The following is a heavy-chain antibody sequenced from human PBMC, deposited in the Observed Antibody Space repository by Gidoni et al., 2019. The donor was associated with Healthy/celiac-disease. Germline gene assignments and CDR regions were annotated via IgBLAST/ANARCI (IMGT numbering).Heavy chain of an antibody. V-gene: IGHV3-9*01. D-gene: IGHD5-18*01. CDR3: AKDAAMVSRVFDY. J-gene: IGHJ4*02. CDR2: ISWNSGSI. Sequence: EVQLVESGGGLVQPGRSLRLSCAASGFTFDDYAMHWVRQAPGKGLEWVSGISWNSGSIGYADSVKGRFTISRDNAKNSLYLQMNSLRAEDTALYYCAKDAAMVSRVFDYWGQGTLVTVSS. CDR1: GFTFDDYA.